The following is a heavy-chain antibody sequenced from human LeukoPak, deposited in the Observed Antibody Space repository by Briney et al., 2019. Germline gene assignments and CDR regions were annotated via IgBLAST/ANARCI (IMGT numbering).Heavy chain of an antibody. D-gene: IGHD4-17*01. CDR3: AKPTTVSTKGGFDY. CDR2: ISGSGGST. CDR1: GFTFISYA. V-gene: IGHV3-23*01. J-gene: IGHJ4*02. Sequence: GGSLRLSCAASGFTFISYAMSWVRQAPGKGLEWVSAISGSGGSTYYADSVKGRFTISRDNSKNTLYLQMNSLRAEDTAVYYCAKPTTVSTKGGFDYWGQGTLVTVSS.